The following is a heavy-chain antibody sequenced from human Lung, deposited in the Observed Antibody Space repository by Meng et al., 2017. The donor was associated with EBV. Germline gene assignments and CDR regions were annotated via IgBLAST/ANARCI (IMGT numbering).Heavy chain of an antibody. D-gene: IGHD4-17*01. CDR2: IYYSGST. CDR3: ATIKERTTVTPFDY. V-gene: IGHV4-30-4*01. CDR1: GGSISSGDYY. J-gene: IGHJ4*02. Sequence: GQRRWCGPGSVKPSQTLSLTCTVSGGSISSGDYYWSWIRQPPGKGLEWIGYIYYSGSTYYNPSLKSRVTISVDTSKNQFSLKLSSVTAADTAVYYCATIKERTTVTPFDYWGQGTLVTVAS.